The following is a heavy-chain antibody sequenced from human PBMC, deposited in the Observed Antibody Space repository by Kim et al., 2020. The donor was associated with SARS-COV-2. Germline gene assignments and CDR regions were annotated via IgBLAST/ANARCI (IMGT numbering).Heavy chain of an antibody. D-gene: IGHD3-9*01. CDR3: AKENYDILTGYYPNNWFDP. CDR1: GFTFDDYA. J-gene: IGHJ5*02. Sequence: SLRLSCAASGFTFDDYAMHWVRQAPGKGLEWVSGISWNSGSIGYADSVKGRFTISRDNAKNSLYLQMNSLRAEDTALYYCAKENYDILTGYYPNNWFDP. CDR2: ISWNSGSI. V-gene: IGHV3-9*01.